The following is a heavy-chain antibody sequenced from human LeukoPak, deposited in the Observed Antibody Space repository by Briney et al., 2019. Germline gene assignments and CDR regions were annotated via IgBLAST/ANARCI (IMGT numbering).Heavy chain of an antibody. J-gene: IGHJ4*02. CDR2: IYYSGNT. Sequence: AETLSLTCTVSGGSISTYYWSWIRQPPGKRLEWIGYIYYSGNTNYNPSLRSRFTISVDTSKNHFSLNLSSVTAADTAVYYCARVRQTPYGDYGYFDCWGQGTLVTVSS. CDR3: ARVRQTPYGDYGYFDC. D-gene: IGHD4-17*01. CDR1: GGSISTYY. V-gene: IGHV4-59*01.